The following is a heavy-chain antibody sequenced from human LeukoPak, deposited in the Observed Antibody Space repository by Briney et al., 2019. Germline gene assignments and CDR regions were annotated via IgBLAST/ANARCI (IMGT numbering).Heavy chain of an antibody. CDR2: ISYDGSNK. J-gene: IGHJ6*03. CDR3: ASSPSYYYYMDV. CDR1: GFNFNNYN. V-gene: IGHV3-30*03. Sequence: AGGSLRLSCVASGFNFNNYNMNWVRQAPGKGLEWVAVISYDGSNKYYADSVKGRFTISRDNSKNTLYLQMNSLRAEDTAVYYCASSPSYYYYMDVWGKGTTVTISS.